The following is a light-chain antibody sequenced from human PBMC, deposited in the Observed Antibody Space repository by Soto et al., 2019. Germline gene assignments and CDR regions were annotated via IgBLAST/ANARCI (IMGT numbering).Light chain of an antibody. CDR2: KAS. J-gene: IGKJ1*01. V-gene: IGKV1-5*03. Sequence: DIQMTQSPSILSASVGDRVTITCRASQSISSWLAWYQQKPGKAPNLLIYKASHLENGVPSRFSGSGSGTEFTLTISSLPPGDFATYYCQHYNTYPWTVGQGTKV. CDR3: QHYNTYPWT. CDR1: QSISSW.